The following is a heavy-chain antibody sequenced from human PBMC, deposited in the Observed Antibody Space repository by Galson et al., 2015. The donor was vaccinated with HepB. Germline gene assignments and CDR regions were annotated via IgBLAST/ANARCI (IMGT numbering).Heavy chain of an antibody. CDR2: ISWNSGSI. D-gene: IGHD1-26*01. V-gene: IGHV3-9*01. J-gene: IGHJ5*02. CDR1: GFTFDDYA. CDR3: AKENPPPRETNGASNWFDP. Sequence: SLRLSCAASGFTFDDYAMHWVRQAPGKGLEWVSGISWNSGSIGYADSVKGRFTISRDNAKNSLYLQMNSLRAEDTALYYCAKENPPPRETNGASNWFDPWGQGTLVTVSS.